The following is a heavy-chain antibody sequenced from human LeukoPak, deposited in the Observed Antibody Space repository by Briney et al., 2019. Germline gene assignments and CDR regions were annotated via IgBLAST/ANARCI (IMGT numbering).Heavy chain of an antibody. CDR3: ARVTYSSGWTHYYYYYGMDV. V-gene: IGHV1-18*01. Sequence: ASVKVSCKASGYTFTSYGISWVRQAPGQGLEWMGWISAYNGNTNYAQKLQGRVTMTTDTSTSTAYMELRSPRSDDTAVYYCARVTYSSGWTHYYYYYGMDVWGQGTTVTVSS. J-gene: IGHJ6*02. CDR1: GYTFTSYG. D-gene: IGHD6-19*01. CDR2: ISAYNGNT.